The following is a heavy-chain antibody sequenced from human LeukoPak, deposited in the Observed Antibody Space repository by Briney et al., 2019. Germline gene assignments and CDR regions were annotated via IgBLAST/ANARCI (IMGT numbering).Heavy chain of an antibody. D-gene: IGHD3-10*01. CDR2: ISSSSSYT. J-gene: IGHJ6*04. CDR1: GFTFSDYY. CDR3: ARDHGDPYYYGMDV. V-gene: IGHV3-11*06. Sequence: GGSLRLSCAASGFTFSDYYMSWIRQAPEKGLEWVSYISSSSSYTNYADSVKGRFTISRDNAKNSLYLQMNSLRAEDTAVYYCARDHGDPYYYGMDVWGKGTTVTVSS.